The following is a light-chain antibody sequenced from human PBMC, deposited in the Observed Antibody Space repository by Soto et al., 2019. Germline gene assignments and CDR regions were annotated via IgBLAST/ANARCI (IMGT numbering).Light chain of an antibody. CDR2: DAS. CDR3: QKHDGVPL. Sequence: DIQLTQSPSSLSASVGDRVTITCQASQDIINHLNWYQQKPGKAPNLLIYDASNLETGVPSRFSGGGSGTFFSFTINSLQPEYIATYYCQKHDGVPLFGPGTKVDIK. CDR1: QDIINH. J-gene: IGKJ3*01. V-gene: IGKV1-33*01.